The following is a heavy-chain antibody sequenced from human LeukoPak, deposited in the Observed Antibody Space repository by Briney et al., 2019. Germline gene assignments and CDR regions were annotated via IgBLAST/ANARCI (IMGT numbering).Heavy chain of an antibody. CDR1: GFTFSSYW. CDR2: ITGSGGST. D-gene: IGHD3-22*01. V-gene: IGHV3-23*01. CDR3: ARDLSLIALTD. J-gene: IGHJ4*02. Sequence: TGGSLRLSCAASGFTFSSYWMNWVRQGPGKGLEWVSGITGSGGSTYYADSVKGRFTISRDNSKNTVYLQMNSLRAEDTAVYYCARDLSLIALTDWGQGTLVTVSS.